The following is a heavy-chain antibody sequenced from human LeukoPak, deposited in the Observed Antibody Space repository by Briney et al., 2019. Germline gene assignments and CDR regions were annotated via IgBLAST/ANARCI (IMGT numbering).Heavy chain of an antibody. CDR1: GFTFSSYA. Sequence: GRSLRLSCAASGFTFSSYAMHWVRQAPGKGLEWVAVISYDGSNKYYAYTVKGRFTISRDNSKNTLYLQMNSLRAEDTAVYYCARDAFAGTCDYWGQGTLVTVSS. CDR3: ARDAFAGTCDY. J-gene: IGHJ4*02. V-gene: IGHV3-30*01. D-gene: IGHD1-26*01. CDR2: ISYDGSNK.